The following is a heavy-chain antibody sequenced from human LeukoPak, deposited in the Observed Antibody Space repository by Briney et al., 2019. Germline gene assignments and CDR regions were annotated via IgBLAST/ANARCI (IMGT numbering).Heavy chain of an antibody. J-gene: IGHJ4*02. CDR3: ARSSSRAYFYY. V-gene: IGHV1-8*03. D-gene: IGHD6-13*01. Sequence: ASVKVSCMASGYTFTSYDINWVRQATGQGLGWMGWMNPNSGNTGYAQKLQGRVTTTRNTSISTAYMELSSLRSEDTAVYYCARSSSRAYFYYSGQGTLVTVSP. CDR1: GYTFTSYD. CDR2: MNPNSGNT.